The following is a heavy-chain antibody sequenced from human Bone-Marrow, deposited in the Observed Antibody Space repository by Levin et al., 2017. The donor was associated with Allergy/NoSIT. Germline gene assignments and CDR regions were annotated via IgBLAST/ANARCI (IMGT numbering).Heavy chain of an antibody. CDR1: GYSFTNYW. V-gene: IGHV5-51*01. CDR3: ARVLATTYYAMDV. CDR2: IYPRDSDT. J-gene: IGHJ6*01. Sequence: ASVKVSCKASGYSFTNYWTAWVRQLPGKGLEWMGIIYPRDSDTKYSPSFQGHVTISADKSITTAYLEWDTLTAPDTATYYCARVLATTYYAMDVWGQGTTVIVSS. D-gene: IGHD1-14*01.